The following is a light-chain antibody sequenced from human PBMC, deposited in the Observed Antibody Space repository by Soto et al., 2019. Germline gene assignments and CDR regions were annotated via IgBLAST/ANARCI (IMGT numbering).Light chain of an antibody. CDR2: GAS. CDR3: QKYDSAPT. CDR1: QGISNS. Sequence: DIQMTQSPSSLSASVGERVTITCRPSQGISNSLAWYQQKPGKVPKLLIHGASTLQSGVPSRFSGSGSGTDFTLTISSLQPEDVATYYCQKYDSAPTFGPGTKVDIK. J-gene: IGKJ1*01. V-gene: IGKV1-27*01.